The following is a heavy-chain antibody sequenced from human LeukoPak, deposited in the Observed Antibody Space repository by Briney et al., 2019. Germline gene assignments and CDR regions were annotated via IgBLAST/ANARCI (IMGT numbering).Heavy chain of an antibody. CDR3: ARQRYGTFDY. V-gene: IGHV4-39*01. D-gene: IGHD2-8*01. CDR1: GGSISSSSYY. CDR2: INYSGNT. Sequence: PSETLTLTCTVSGGSISSSSYYWGWIRQPPGQGLEWIGSINYSGNTYYHPSLKSRVTMSVDTSKNQPSLKLSSVTATDTPVYYCARQRYGTFDYWGQGTLVTVSS. J-gene: IGHJ4*02.